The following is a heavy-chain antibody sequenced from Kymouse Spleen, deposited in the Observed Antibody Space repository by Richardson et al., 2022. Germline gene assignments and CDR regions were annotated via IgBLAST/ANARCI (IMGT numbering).Heavy chain of an antibody. CDR2: IKSKTDGGTT. D-gene: IGHD1-7*01. J-gene: IGHJ5*02. V-gene: IGHV3-15*01. CDR3: TTDITGTTGDWFDP. CDR1: GFTFSNAW. Sequence: EVQLVESGGGLVKPGGSLRLSCAASGFTFSNAWMSWVRQAPGKGLEWVGRIKSKTDGGTTDYAAPVKGRFTISRDDSKNTLYLQMNSLKTEDTAVYYCTTDITGTTGDWFDPWGQGTLVTVSS.